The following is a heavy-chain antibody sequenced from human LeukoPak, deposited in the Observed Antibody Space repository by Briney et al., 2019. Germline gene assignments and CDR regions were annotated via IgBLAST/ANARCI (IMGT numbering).Heavy chain of an antibody. CDR1: GFTFSSYS. Sequence: GGSLRLSCAASGFTFSSYSMNWVRQAPGKGLEWVSSISSSSSYIYYADSVKGRFTISRDNAKNSLYLQMNSLRAEDTAVYYCARDRLSFPRDYWGQGTLVTVSS. V-gene: IGHV3-21*01. CDR2: ISSSSSYI. J-gene: IGHJ4*02. CDR3: ARDRLSFPRDY. D-gene: IGHD6-25*01.